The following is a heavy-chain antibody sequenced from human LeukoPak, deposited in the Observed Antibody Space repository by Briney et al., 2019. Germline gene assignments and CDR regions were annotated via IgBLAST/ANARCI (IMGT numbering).Heavy chain of an antibody. CDR3: ARVDGDGYNYDY. D-gene: IGHD5-24*01. J-gene: IGHJ4*02. V-gene: IGHV3-33*01. Sequence: GGSLRLSCAGSGFTFSHYGIYWVRQAPGKGLEWVAAIWHDGSKQLYRDAVKGRFTISRDDSKNTVFLQMNSLRAGDTAVYYCARVDGDGYNYDYWGQGTLVTVSS. CDR2: IWHDGSKQ. CDR1: GFTFSHYG.